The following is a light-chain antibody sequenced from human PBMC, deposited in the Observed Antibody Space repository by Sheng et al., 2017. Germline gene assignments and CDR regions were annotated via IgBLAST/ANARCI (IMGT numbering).Light chain of an antibody. V-gene: IGKV1-39*01. CDR1: QSITSY. CDR2: AAS. Sequence: DIQMTQSPSSLSASVGDRVTITCRASQSITSYLNWYQQKPGKAPNLLIYAASSLQSGVPSRFSGSGSGTDFTLTISSLQPEDFATYYCQQSYSIPWTFGQGTKVKIK. CDR3: QQSYSIPWT. J-gene: IGKJ1*01.